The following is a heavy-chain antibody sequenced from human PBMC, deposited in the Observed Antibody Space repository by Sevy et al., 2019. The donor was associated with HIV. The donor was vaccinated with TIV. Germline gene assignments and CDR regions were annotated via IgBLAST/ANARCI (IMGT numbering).Heavy chain of an antibody. CDR2: IKGDGGDK. J-gene: IGHJ4*02. CDR3: AHETFGRFES. Sequence: GGSLRLSCAASGFTFSANWMNWVRQAPGKGLEWVANIKGDGGDKHYVESVEGRFTISRDNAKNLLYLQMNSLRVEDTAVYYCAHETFGRFESWGQGTLVTVSS. D-gene: IGHD3-16*01. V-gene: IGHV3-7*01. CDR1: GFTFSANW.